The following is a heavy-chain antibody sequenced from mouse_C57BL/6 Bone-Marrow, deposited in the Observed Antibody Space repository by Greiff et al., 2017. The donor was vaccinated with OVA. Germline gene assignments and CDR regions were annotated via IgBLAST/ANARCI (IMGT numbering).Heavy chain of an antibody. D-gene: IGHD1-1*01. V-gene: IGHV1-81*01. CDR2: IYPRSGNT. Sequence: VQLQESGAELARPGASVKLSCKASGYTFTSYGISWVKQRTGQGLEWIGEIYPRSGNTYYNEKFKGKATLTAAKSSRTAYMELRSLTSEDSAVYFCARSDYGSTFDYWGQGTTLTVSS. J-gene: IGHJ2*01. CDR3: ARSDYGSTFDY. CDR1: GYTFTSYG.